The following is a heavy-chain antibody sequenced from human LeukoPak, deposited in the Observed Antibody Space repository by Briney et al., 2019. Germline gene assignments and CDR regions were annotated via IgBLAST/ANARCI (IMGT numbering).Heavy chain of an antibody. CDR2: IYHSGSA. CDR3: ARDANYFCSRLFDS. V-gene: IGHV4-59*12. J-gene: IGHJ4*02. CDR1: GGSISSYH. Sequence: SETLSLTCTVFGGSISSYHWSWIRQPPGKGLEWIGYIYHSGSATYNPSLSSRVTISIDTSKNQFSLKLTSVTAADTAVYYCARDANYFCSRLFDSWGQGTLVTVSS. D-gene: IGHD3-10*01.